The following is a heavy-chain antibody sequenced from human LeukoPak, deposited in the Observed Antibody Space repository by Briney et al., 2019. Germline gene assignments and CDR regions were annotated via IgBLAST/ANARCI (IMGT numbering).Heavy chain of an antibody. CDR1: GFTFSTYA. V-gene: IGHV3-23*01. CDR2: ISNNGGYT. Sequence: QPGRSLRLSCAASGFTFSTYAVHWVRQAPGKGLEWVSAISNNGGYTYYADSVQGRFTISRDNSKSTLCLQMNSLRAEDTAVYYCAKQLGYCSDGSCYFPYWGQGTLVTVSS. CDR3: AKQLGYCSDGSCYFPY. J-gene: IGHJ4*02. D-gene: IGHD2-15*01.